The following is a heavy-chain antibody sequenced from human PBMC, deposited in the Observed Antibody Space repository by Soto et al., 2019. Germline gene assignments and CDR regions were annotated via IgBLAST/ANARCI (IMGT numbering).Heavy chain of an antibody. J-gene: IGHJ6*02. V-gene: IGHV4-31*03. CDR2: IYYSGST. CDR3: ARASVRGVIIAYGMDV. Sequence: QVQLQESGPGLVKPSQTLSLTCTVSGGSISSGGYYWSWIRQQPGKGLEWIGYIYYSGSTYYNPSLKSRVTISVDTSKNQSSLKLSSVTAADTAVYYCARASVRGVIIAYGMDVWGQGTTVTVSS. D-gene: IGHD3-10*01. CDR1: GGSISSGGYY.